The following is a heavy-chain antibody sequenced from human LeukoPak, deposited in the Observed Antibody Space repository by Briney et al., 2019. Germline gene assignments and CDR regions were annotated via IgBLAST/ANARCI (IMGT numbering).Heavy chain of an antibody. CDR1: GGSTRSYY. Sequence: SETLSLTCTVSGGSTRSYYWSWIRQPPGKGLEWIGYIYYSGSTNYNPSLKSRVTISVDTSKNQFSLKLSSVTAADTAVYYCAKDGGLLWFGELPRTFYYMDVWGKGTTVTVSS. D-gene: IGHD3-10*01. CDR3: AKDGGLLWFGELPRTFYYMDV. CDR2: IYYSGST. V-gene: IGHV4-59*01. J-gene: IGHJ6*03.